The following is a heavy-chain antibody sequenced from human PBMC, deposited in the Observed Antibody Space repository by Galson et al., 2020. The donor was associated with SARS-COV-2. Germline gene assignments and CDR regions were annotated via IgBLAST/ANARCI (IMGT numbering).Heavy chain of an antibody. CDR3: ARTYSGSYQGAFDI. Sequence: GGSLRLSCAASGFTFSSYAMHWVRQAPGKGLEWVAVITNDGSNKYYADSVKGRFTISRDNSKNTLYLQMNSLRAEDTAVYYCARTYSGSYQGAFDIWGQGTIVICSS. CDR1: GFTFSSYA. CDR2: ITNDGSNK. V-gene: IGHV3-30*01. J-gene: IGHJ3*02. D-gene: IGHD1-26*01.